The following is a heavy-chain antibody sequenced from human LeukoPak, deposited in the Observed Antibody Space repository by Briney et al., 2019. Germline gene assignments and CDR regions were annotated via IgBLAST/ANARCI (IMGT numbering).Heavy chain of an antibody. CDR2: IGTAGDT. CDR3: ARGYGGSALGY. Sequence: GGSLRLSCAASGFTFSSYDMHWVRQATGKGLEWVSAIGTAGDTYYPGSVKGRFTISRENAKNSLYLQMNSLRAGDTAVYYCARGYGGSALGYWGQGTLVTVSS. CDR1: GFTFSSYD. D-gene: IGHD4-23*01. J-gene: IGHJ4*02. V-gene: IGHV3-13*01.